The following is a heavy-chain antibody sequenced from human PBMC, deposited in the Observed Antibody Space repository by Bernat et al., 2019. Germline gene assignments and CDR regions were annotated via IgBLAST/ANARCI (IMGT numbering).Heavy chain of an antibody. Sequence: QVQLVESGGGLVKPGGSLRLSCAASGFTFSAYYMSWIRQAPGKGLEWVSYISSSSSYTNYADSVKGRFTISRDNAKNSLYLQMNSLRAEDTAVYYCARSYDSSGYYYGYFDLWGRGTLVTVSS. D-gene: IGHD3-22*01. CDR3: ARSYDSSGYYYGYFDL. CDR1: GFTFSAYY. J-gene: IGHJ2*01. CDR2: ISSSSSYT. V-gene: IGHV3-11*05.